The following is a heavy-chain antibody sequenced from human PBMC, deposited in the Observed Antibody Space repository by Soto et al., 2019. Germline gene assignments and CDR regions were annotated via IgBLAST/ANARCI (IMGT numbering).Heavy chain of an antibody. CDR3: AHSRPSYYYGSGSYGYYFDY. V-gene: IGHV2-5*01. CDR2: IYWNDDK. J-gene: IGHJ4*02. CDR1: GFSLSTSGVG. D-gene: IGHD3-10*01. Sequence: SGPTLVNPTQTLTLTCTFSGFSLSTSGVGVGWIRQPPGKALEWLALIYWNDDKRYSPSLKSRLTITKDTSKNQVVLTMTNMDPVDTATYYCAHSRPSYYYGSGSYGYYFDYWGQGTLVTVSS.